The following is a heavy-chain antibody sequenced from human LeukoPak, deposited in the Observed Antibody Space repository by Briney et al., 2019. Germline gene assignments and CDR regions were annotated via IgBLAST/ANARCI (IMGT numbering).Heavy chain of an antibody. Sequence: GASVKVSCKALEYTFTDYYIHWVRQAPGQGLEWMGWINPKSGGRDTNYAQKFRGRVTMTTDTSISTAYMELSRLRSDDMAVYFGAKGHYGGDHPHYDGGSVDSWGQGTHITVSS. CDR3: AKGHYGGDHPHYDGGSVDS. D-gene: IGHD2-21*01. J-gene: IGHJ4*02. CDR1: EYTFTDYY. V-gene: IGHV1-2*02. CDR2: INPKSGGRDT.